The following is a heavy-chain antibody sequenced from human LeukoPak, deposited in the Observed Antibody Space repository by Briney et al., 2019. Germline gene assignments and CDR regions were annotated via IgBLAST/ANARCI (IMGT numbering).Heavy chain of an antibody. J-gene: IGHJ4*02. D-gene: IGHD2-8*02. V-gene: IGHV3-7*01. CDR3: ARDHWSPPSY. CDR1: GFPFSSYW. CDR2: IKQDGSKK. Sequence: GGSLRLSCVASGFPFSSYWMTWVRQAPGKGLEWVANIKQDGSKKSYVDSVKGRFTISRDNAKNSLYLQMNSLRAEDTAVYYCARDHWSPPSYWGQGTLVTVSS.